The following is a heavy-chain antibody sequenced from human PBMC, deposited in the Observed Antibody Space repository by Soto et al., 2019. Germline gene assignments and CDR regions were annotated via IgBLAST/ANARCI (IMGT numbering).Heavy chain of an antibody. J-gene: IGHJ6*02. D-gene: IGHD3-9*01. CDR1: GFTFSSYG. CDR2: IWYDGSNK. V-gene: IGHV3-33*01. Sequence: VGSLRLSCAASGFTFSSYGMHWVRQAPGKGLEWVAVIWYDGSNKYYADSVKGRFTISRDNSKNTLYLQMNSLRAEDTAVYYCARDQADYDILTGYYASSYYYYGMDVWGQGTTVTVSS. CDR3: ARDQADYDILTGYYASSYYYYGMDV.